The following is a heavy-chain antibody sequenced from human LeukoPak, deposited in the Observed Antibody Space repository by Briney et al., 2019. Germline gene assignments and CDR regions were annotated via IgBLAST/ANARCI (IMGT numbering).Heavy chain of an antibody. J-gene: IGHJ5*02. CDR1: GGSISSSSYY. D-gene: IGHD2-2*01. CDR3: ARANRVVPAAHNWFDP. V-gene: IGHV4-39*07. Sequence: SETLSLTCTVSGGSISSSSYYWGWIRQPPGKGLEWIGSIYYSGSTYYNPSLKSRVTISVDTSKNQFSLKLSSVTAADTAVYYCARANRVVPAAHNWFDPWGQGTLVTVSS. CDR2: IYYSGST.